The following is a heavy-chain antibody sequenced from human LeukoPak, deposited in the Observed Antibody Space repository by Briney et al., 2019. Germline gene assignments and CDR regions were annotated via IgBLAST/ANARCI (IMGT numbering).Heavy chain of an antibody. CDR3: AKVIHYYDSSGQVDY. V-gene: IGHV3-30*18. J-gene: IGHJ4*02. D-gene: IGHD3-22*01. Sequence: GGSLRLSCAASGFTFSSYGMHWVRQAPGKGLEWVAVISYDGSNKYYADSVKGRFTISRDNSKNTLYLQTNSLRAEDTAVYYCAKVIHYYDSSGQVDYWGQGTLVTVSS. CDR2: ISYDGSNK. CDR1: GFTFSSYG.